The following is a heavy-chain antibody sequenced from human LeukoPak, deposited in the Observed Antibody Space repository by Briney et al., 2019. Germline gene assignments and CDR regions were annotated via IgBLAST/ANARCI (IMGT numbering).Heavy chain of an antibody. D-gene: IGHD6-13*01. CDR3: ARGRAAAGTNYGMDV. Sequence: ALVKVSCKASGGTFSSYAISWVRQAPGQGLEWMGRIIPILGIANYAQKFQGRVTITADKSTSTAYMELSSLRSEDTAVYYCARGRAAAGTNYGMDVWGQGTTVTVSS. CDR2: IIPILGIA. V-gene: IGHV1-69*04. CDR1: GGTFSSYA. J-gene: IGHJ6*02.